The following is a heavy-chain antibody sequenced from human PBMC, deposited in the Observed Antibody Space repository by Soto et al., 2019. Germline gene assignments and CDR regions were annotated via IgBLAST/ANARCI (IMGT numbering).Heavy chain of an antibody. CDR1: GFTFSSYD. CDR3: ARNAQFGGWYAFDI. V-gene: IGHV3-13*01. J-gene: IGHJ3*02. CDR2: IGTAGDT. Sequence: GGSLRLSCAASGFTFSSYDMHWVRQATGKGLEWVSAIGTAGDTYYPGSVKGRFTISRENAKNSLYLQMNSLRAGDTAVYYCARNAQFGGWYAFDIWGQGTMVTVSS. D-gene: IGHD6-19*01.